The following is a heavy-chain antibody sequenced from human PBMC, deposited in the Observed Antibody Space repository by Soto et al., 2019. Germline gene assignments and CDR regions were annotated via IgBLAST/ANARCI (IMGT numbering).Heavy chain of an antibody. J-gene: IGHJ5*02. CDR3: ARDRLKYSGSYSTGFDP. V-gene: IGHV4-34*09. CDR2: IYYSGST. D-gene: IGHD1-26*01. Sequence: SETLSLTCAVDGGSFIGYYWSWIRQPPGKGLEWIGDIYYSGSTYYNPSPKSRVTISVDTSKNQFSLKLSSVTAADTAVYYCARDRLKYSGSYSTGFDPWGQGTLVTVSS. CDR1: GGSFIGYY.